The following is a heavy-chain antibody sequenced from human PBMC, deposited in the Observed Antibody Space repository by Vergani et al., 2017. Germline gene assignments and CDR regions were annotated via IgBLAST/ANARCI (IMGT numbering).Heavy chain of an antibody. D-gene: IGHD3-16*01. CDR1: GGSISSGGYY. CDR2: IYYSGST. V-gene: IGHV4-31*11. CDR3: AIEGDYVWGSSAYYDGMDV. J-gene: IGHJ6*02. Sequence: QVQLQESGPGLVKPSGTLSLTCAVSGGSISSGGYYWSWIRQHPGKGLEWIGYIYYSGSTYYNPSLKSRVTISVDTSKNQCSLKLSSVTAADTAVYYCAIEGDYVWGSSAYYDGMDVWGQGTTVTVSS.